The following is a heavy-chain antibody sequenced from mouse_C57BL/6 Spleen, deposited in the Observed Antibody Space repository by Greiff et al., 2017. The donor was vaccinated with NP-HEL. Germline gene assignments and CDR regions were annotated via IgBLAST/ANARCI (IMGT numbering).Heavy chain of an antibody. Sequence: VQLQQSGAELVRPGASVTLSCKASGYTFTDYEMHWVKQTPVHGLEWIGAIDPETGGTAYNQKFKGKAILTADKSSSTAYMELRSLTSEDSAVYYCTRRRDDYDGVDAMDYWGQGTSVTVSS. D-gene: IGHD2-4*01. CDR2: IDPETGGT. CDR3: TRRRDDYDGVDAMDY. V-gene: IGHV1-15*01. CDR1: GYTFTDYE. J-gene: IGHJ4*01.